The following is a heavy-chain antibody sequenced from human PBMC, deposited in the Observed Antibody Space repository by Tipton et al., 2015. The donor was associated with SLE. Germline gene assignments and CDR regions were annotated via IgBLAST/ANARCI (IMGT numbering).Heavy chain of an antibody. J-gene: IGHJ5*02. Sequence: TLSLTCTVPGGSISSSSYYWGWIRQPPGKGLEWIGSIYYSGSTYYNPSLKSRVTISVDTSKNQFSLKLSSVTAADTAVYYCARGGTGYWFDPWGQGTLVTVSS. D-gene: IGHD3/OR15-3a*01. CDR1: GGSISSSSYY. CDR2: IYYSGST. CDR3: ARGGTGYWFDP. V-gene: IGHV4-39*07.